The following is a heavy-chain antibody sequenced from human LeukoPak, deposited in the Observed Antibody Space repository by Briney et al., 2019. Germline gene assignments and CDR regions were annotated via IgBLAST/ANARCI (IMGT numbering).Heavy chain of an antibody. Sequence: GSLRLSCAAPGFTFSSYSMNWVRQAPGKGLEWVSSISSSSYIYYADSVKGRFTISRDNAKNSLYLQMNSLRAEDTAVYYCARRYNWNDADFDYWGQGTPVTVSS. V-gene: IGHV3-21*01. J-gene: IGHJ4*02. D-gene: IGHD1-20*01. CDR2: ISSSSYI. CDR3: ARRYNWNDADFDY. CDR1: GFTFSSYS.